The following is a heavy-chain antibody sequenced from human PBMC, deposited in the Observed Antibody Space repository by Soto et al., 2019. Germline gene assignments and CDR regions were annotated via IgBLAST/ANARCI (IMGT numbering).Heavy chain of an antibody. Sequence: QVQLVESGGGGVQPGRSLRLSCDASGFPFSRHGMHWVRQAPGKGLEWVAVLSYAGSNKYYADSVKGRFTISRDNSKNTLFLQLDSLRTADTTGYFCARDLYCDYPAFDIWGQGTMVTVSS. V-gene: IGHV3-30*03. D-gene: IGHD4-17*01. J-gene: IGHJ3*02. CDR1: GFPFSRHG. CDR2: LSYAGSNK. CDR3: ARDLYCDYPAFDI.